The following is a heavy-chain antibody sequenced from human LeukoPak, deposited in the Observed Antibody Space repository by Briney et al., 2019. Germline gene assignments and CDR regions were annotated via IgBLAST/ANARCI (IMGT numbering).Heavy chain of an antibody. D-gene: IGHD3-22*01. V-gene: IGHV4-59*01. J-gene: IGHJ3*02. Sequence: SETLSLTCTVSGGSISSSYWSWIRQPPGKGLEWIGYIYYTGTTNYNPSLKSRVTISVDKSKNQFSLKLSSVTAADTAVYYCAGAGLSYYDSSGYAFDIWGQGTMVTVSS. CDR2: IYYTGTT. CDR1: GGSISSSY. CDR3: AGAGLSYYDSSGYAFDI.